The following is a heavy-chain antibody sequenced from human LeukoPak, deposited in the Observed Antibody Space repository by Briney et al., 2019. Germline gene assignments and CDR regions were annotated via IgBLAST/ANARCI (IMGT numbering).Heavy chain of an antibody. J-gene: IGHJ6*03. Sequence: GGSLRLSCAASGFTFSSYWMSWVRQAPGKGLEWVANIKQDGSEKYYVDSVKGRFTISRDNAKNSLYLQVNSLRAEDTAVYYCARDDFWSGYPAYYYYYMDVWGKGTTVTVSS. CDR1: GFTFSSYW. CDR2: IKQDGSEK. D-gene: IGHD3-3*01. CDR3: ARDDFWSGYPAYYYYYMDV. V-gene: IGHV3-7*01.